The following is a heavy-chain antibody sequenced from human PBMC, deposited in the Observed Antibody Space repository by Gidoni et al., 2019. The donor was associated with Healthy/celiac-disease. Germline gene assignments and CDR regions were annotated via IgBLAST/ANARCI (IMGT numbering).Heavy chain of an antibody. CDR1: RGSFSGYY. V-gene: IGHV4-34*01. CDR3: ARVYDYGDHTDY. CDR2: INHSGST. Sequence: QVQLQQWGAGLLKPSETLSLTCAVDRGSFSGYYWSWIRQPPGKGLEWIGEINHSGSTNYNPSLKSRVTISVDTSKNQFSLKLSSVTAADTAVYYCARVYDYGDHTDYWGQGTLVTVSS. J-gene: IGHJ4*02. D-gene: IGHD4-17*01.